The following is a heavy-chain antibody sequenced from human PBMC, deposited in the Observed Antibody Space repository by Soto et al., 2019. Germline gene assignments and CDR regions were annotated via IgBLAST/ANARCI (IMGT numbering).Heavy chain of an antibody. CDR2: IYYSGST. D-gene: IGHD1-26*01. J-gene: IGHJ4*02. CDR3: ARGGGSPDY. V-gene: IGHV4-59*02. Sequence: QLQLQESGPGLVKPSETLSLTCTVSGGSVNSYYFSWIRQPPGKGLEWIGYIYYSGSTNYNPSLTSRRTISIDTSKNQFSLKLTSVTAADTAVYFCARGGGSPDYWGQGTLVTVSS. CDR1: GGSVNSYY.